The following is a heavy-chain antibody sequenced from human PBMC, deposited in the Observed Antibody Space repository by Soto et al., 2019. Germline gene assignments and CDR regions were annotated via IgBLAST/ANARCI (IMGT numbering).Heavy chain of an antibody. D-gene: IGHD6-19*01. CDR1: GFTFSGSA. J-gene: IGHJ4*02. V-gene: IGHV3-23*01. CDR2: ITSSGSEV. Sequence: VQLLESGGGLVQPGGSLRLSCAASGFTFSGSAMTWVRQAPGKWLEYVSSITSSGSEVFHAASVKGRFTMSRDNSKNMLYLQMNSLRAEDTAVYYCAKEGYDSGWYWDSWGQWALVTVSS. CDR3: AKEGYDSGWYWDS.